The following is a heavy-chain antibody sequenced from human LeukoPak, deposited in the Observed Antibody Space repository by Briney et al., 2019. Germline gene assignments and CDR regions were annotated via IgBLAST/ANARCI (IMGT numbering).Heavy chain of an antibody. V-gene: IGHV1-2*02. D-gene: IGHD3-9*01. CDR2: INPNSGGT. J-gene: IGHJ4*02. CDR1: GYTFTGYY. Sequence: ASVKVSCKASGYTFTGYYMHWVRQAPGQGLEWMGWINPNSGGTNYAQKFQGRVTMTRDTSISTAYMELSRLRSDDTAVYYCARSVLRYFDWLPIDTPGRHPFDYWGQGTLVTVSS. CDR3: ARSVLRYFDWLPIDTPGRHPFDY.